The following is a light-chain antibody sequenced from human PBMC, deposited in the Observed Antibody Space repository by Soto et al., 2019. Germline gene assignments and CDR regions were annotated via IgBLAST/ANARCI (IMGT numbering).Light chain of an antibody. J-gene: IGKJ1*01. Sequence: RASQKISNYLIWSQQKPGQAPRLLIYDVSNRATGIPARFSGSGSGTDFIVTISSLEPEDFAPYYCHQCATPPRTFGQGTKVDIK. V-gene: IGKV3-11*01. CDR1: QKISNY. CDR2: DVS. CDR3: HQCATPPRT.